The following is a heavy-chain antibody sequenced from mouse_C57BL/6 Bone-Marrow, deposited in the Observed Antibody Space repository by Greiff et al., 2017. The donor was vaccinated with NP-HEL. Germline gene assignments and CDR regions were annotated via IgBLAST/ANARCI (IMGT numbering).Heavy chain of an antibody. D-gene: IGHD2-10*01. CDR2: INYDGSST. CDR1: GFTFSDYY. V-gene: IGHV5-16*01. J-gene: IGHJ2*01. CDR3: ARGAYRLDY. Sequence: EVKLMESEGGLVQPGSSMKLSCTASGFTFSDYYMAWVRQVPEKGLEWVANINYDGSSTYYLDSLKSRFIISRDNAKNILYLQMSSLKSEDTATYYCARGAYRLDYWGQGTTLTVSS.